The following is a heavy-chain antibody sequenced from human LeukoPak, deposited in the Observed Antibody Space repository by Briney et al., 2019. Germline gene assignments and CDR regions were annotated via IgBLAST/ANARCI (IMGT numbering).Heavy chain of an antibody. Sequence: ASVKVSCKASGYTFTSYDINWVRQATGQGLEWMGWMNPNSGNTGYAQKFQGRVTMTRNTSISTAYMELSSLRSEDTAVYYCARAGSGSLGHSYWGQGTLVTVSS. CDR1: GYTFTSYD. CDR3: ARAGSGSLGHSY. J-gene: IGHJ4*02. CDR2: MNPNSGNT. V-gene: IGHV1-8*01. D-gene: IGHD6-19*01.